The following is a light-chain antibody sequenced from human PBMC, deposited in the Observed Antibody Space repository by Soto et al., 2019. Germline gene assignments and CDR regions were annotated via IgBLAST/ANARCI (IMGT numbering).Light chain of an antibody. J-gene: IGLJ2*01. Sequence: QSALTQPASVSGSPGQSITISCTGSSSDVGSYKYVSWYQHHPGKAPKLMIYEVSNRPSGVSDRFSGSKSGDTASLTISGLQTEDEADYYCSSYTDSSTLVIFGGGTKLTVL. CDR3: SSYTDSSTLVI. CDR1: SSDVGSYKY. CDR2: EVS. V-gene: IGLV2-14*01.